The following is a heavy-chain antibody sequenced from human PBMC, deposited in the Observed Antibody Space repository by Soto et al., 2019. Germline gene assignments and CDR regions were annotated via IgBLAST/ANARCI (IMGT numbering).Heavy chain of an antibody. D-gene: IGHD3-22*01. V-gene: IGHV4-59*01. CDR2: IYDGDSA. J-gene: IGHJ5*02. CDR1: GGSMNGYY. Sequence: KTSETLSLTCSVSGGSMNGYYWSWIRQSPGKGLEWIGYIYDGDSANYNPSLISRLIISVDRSRNQFSLRLSSVTAADTAVYYCARGYFDSSDYTTNWFDPWGQGTLVTVSS. CDR3: ARGYFDSSDYTTNWFDP.